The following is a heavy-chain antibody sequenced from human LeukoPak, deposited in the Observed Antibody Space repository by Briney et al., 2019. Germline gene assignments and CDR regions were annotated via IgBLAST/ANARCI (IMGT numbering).Heavy chain of an antibody. D-gene: IGHD1-7*01. CDR3: ASTWNYLYFDY. V-gene: IGHV3-7*01. J-gene: IGHJ4*02. CDR1: GFTFSSYW. CDR2: IKRDGSEE. Sequence: GGSLRLSCAGSGFTFSSYWMSWVRQAPGKGLEWVASIKRDGSEEYYVDSVKGRFTISSDNAKNSVYLQMNSLRAEDTAVYYCASTWNYLYFDYWGQGTLVTVSS.